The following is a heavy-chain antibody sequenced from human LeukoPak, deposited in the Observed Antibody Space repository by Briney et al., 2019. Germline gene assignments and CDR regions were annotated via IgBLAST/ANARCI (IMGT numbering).Heavy chain of an antibody. J-gene: IGHJ4*02. CDR2: IWYDGSNK. D-gene: IGHD3-22*01. Sequence: PGRSLRLSCAASGFTFSNYGMHWVRQAPGKGLEWVAYIWYDGSNKYYTDSVKGRFTISRDNSENTLYLQMNSLRAEDTAMYYCARSYYYDSSHSADYWGQGTLVTVSS. CDR1: GFTFSNYG. V-gene: IGHV3-33*01. CDR3: ARSYYYDSSHSADY.